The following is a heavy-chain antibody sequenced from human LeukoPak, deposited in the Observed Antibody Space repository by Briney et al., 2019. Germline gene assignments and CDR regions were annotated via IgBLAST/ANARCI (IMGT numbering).Heavy chain of an antibody. CDR2: ISGGGDIT. D-gene: IGHD3-22*01. CDR3: ARKYYYDSSGYYFDY. Sequence: GGSLRLSCTASGFTFISYAMNWVRQAPGKGLEWASTISGGGDITFYADSVKGRFTISRDNSKNTLYLQMNSLRAEDTAVYYCARKYYYDSSGYYFDYWGQGTLVTVSS. J-gene: IGHJ4*02. V-gene: IGHV3-23*01. CDR1: GFTFISYA.